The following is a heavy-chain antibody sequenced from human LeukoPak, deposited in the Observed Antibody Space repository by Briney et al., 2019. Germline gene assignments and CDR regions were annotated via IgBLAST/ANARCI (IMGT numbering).Heavy chain of an antibody. D-gene: IGHD5-12*01. CDR2: ITSSSSHI. Sequence: GGSLRLSCAASGFIFNIYSLNWVRQAPGKGLEWVSSITSSSSHIYYTDSVKGRFTISRDNAKNSLYLQMNSLRAEDTAVYYCARGGESGYDWGQGTLVTVSS. J-gene: IGHJ4*02. CDR3: ARGGESGYD. V-gene: IGHV3-21*01. CDR1: GFIFNIYS.